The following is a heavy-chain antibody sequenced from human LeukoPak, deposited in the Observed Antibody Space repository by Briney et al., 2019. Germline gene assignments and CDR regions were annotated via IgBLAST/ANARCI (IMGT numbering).Heavy chain of an antibody. CDR3: ARGGSYWERNYYSYYMDV. Sequence: GGSLRLSCAASGFTFSSYWMSCVRQAPGGGVEWVANIKQGGREKYYVDCVKGRFTISRDNDKNSLYLQMNSLRAEDTAVYYCARGGSYWERNYYSYYMDVWGKGTTVTVSS. CDR1: GFTFSSYW. V-gene: IGHV3-7*01. J-gene: IGHJ6*03. D-gene: IGHD1-26*01. CDR2: IKQGGREK.